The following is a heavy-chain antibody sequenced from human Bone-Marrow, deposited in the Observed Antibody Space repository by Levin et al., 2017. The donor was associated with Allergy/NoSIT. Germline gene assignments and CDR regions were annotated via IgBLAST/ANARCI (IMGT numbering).Heavy chain of an antibody. J-gene: IGHJ5*02. V-gene: IGHV4-34*01. CDR2: INHSGST. CDR1: GGSFSGYY. CDR3: AREGGGYCSSTSCYRDNNWFDP. D-gene: IGHD2-2*01. Sequence: SETLSLTCAVYGGSFSGYYWSWIRQPPGKGLEWIGEINHSGSTNYNPSLKSRVTISVDTSKNQFSLKLSSVTAADTAVYYCAREGGGYCSSTSCYRDNNWFDPWGQGTLVTVSS.